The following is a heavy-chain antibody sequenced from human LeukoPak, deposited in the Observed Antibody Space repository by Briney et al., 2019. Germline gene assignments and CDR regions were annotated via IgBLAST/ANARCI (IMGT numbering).Heavy chain of an antibody. CDR1: GFSFSSYG. CDR3: ARDVNSGSYYKSDAFDI. CDR2: IWYDGSNK. Sequence: GGSLRLSCAASGFSFSSYGVHWVRQAPGKGLEWVAVIWYDGSNKYYADSVKGRFTISRDNSKNTLYLQMNSLRAEDTAVYYCARDVNSGSYYKSDAFDIWGQGTMVTVSS. D-gene: IGHD1-26*01. J-gene: IGHJ3*02. V-gene: IGHV3-33*01.